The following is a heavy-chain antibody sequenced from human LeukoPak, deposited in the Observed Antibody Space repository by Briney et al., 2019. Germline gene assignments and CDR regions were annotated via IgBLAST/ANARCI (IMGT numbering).Heavy chain of an antibody. CDR2: IYSGGST. V-gene: IGHV3-66*01. Sequence: GGSLRLSCAASGFTVSSNYMSWVRQAPGKGLEWVSVIYSGGSTYYADSVKGRFTISRDNSKNTLYLQMNSLRAEDTAEYHCAADYDILTGYCAWSQGTLVTVSS. D-gene: IGHD3-9*01. CDR1: GFTVSSNY. CDR3: AADYDILTGYCA. J-gene: IGHJ5*02.